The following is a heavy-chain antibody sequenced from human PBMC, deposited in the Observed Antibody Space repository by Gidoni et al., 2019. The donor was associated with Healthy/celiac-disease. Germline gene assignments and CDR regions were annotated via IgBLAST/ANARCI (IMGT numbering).Heavy chain of an antibody. V-gene: IGHV4-39*01. D-gene: IGHD2-2*01. J-gene: IGHJ5*02. Sequence: STYYNPSLKSRVTISVDTSKNQFSLKLSSVTAADTAVYYCARRIVVVPAANREDWFDPWGQGTLVTVSS. CDR3: ARRIVVVPAANREDWFDP. CDR2: ST.